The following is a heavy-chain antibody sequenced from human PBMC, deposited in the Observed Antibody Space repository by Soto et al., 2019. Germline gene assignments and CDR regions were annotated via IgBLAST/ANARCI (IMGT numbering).Heavy chain of an antibody. V-gene: IGHV1-69*01. J-gene: IGHJ6*02. CDR1: GGTFSSYA. CDR2: IIPIFGTA. Sequence: QVQLVQSGAEVKKPGSSVKVSCKASGGTFSSYAISWVRQAPGQGLEGMGGIIPIFGTANYAQKFQGRVTITADESTSTAYMELSSLRSEDTAVYYCASSIVVVTAIPGYYYYYGMDVWGQGTTVTVSS. D-gene: IGHD2-21*02. CDR3: ASSIVVVTAIPGYYYYYGMDV.